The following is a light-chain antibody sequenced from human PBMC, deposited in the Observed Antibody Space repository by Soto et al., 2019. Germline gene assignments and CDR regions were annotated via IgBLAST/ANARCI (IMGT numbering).Light chain of an antibody. J-gene: IGKJ5*01. CDR1: QSFSRSF. CDR3: QQYATSPIT. V-gene: IGKV3-20*01. Sequence: PGERATLSCRASQSFSRSFLAWYQQKPGQAPRLLIYGASSRATGIPDRFSGSGSGTDFTLSITRLEPEDFAVYFCQQYATSPITFGQGTRLEIK. CDR2: GAS.